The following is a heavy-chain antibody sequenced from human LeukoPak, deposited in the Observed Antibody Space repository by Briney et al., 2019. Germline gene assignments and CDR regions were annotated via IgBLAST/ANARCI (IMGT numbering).Heavy chain of an antibody. V-gene: IGHV3-30*18. CDR2: ISYDGSNK. D-gene: IGHD6-13*01. J-gene: IGHJ6*02. Sequence: GGSLRLSCAASGFTFSSYGMHWVRQAPGKGLEWVAVISYDGSNKYYADSVKGRFTISRDNSKNTLYLQMNSLRAEDTAVYYCAKDQLVGSSWSYYYYYYGMDVWGQGTTVTVSS. CDR3: AKDQLVGSSWSYYYYYYGMDV. CDR1: GFTFSSYG.